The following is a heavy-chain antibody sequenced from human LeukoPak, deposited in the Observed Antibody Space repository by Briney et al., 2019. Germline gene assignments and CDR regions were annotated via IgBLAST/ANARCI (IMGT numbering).Heavy chain of an antibody. Sequence: GGSLRLSCAASGFTFSSYNMNWVRQTPGKGLEWVSPITCDSHHIYYADSVKGRFTISRDNSKSSLYLQMNSLRTEDTALYYCARDTYSGRGGADYHYYMDVWGKGTMVTISS. D-gene: IGHD1-26*01. CDR2: ITCDSHHI. J-gene: IGHJ6*03. V-gene: IGHV3-21*01. CDR3: ARDTYSGRGGADYHYYMDV. CDR1: GFTFSSYN.